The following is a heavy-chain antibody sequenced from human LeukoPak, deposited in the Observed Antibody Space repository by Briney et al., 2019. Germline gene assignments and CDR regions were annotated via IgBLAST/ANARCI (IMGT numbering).Heavy chain of an antibody. Sequence: SGPTLVNPTQTLTLTCTFSGFSLRTSGMRVSWIRQPPGKALEWLARFDWDDDKFYSTSLKPRLTTSKDTSKNQVVLTMTNMDPVDTATYYCARIPYHCSGGSCYSFFDYWGQGTLVTVSS. V-gene: IGHV2-70*04. D-gene: IGHD2-15*01. CDR1: GFSLRTSGMR. CDR2: FDWDDDK. CDR3: ARIPYHCSGGSCYSFFDY. J-gene: IGHJ4*02.